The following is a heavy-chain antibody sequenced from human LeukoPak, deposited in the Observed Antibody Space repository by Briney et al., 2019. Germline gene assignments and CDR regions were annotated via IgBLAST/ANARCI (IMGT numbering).Heavy chain of an antibody. CDR1: GFTFSSYG. CDR2: IRYDGSNK. Sequence: PGGSLRLSCAASGFTFSSYGMHWVRQAPGKGLEWVAFIRYDGSNKYYADSVKGRFTISRDNSKNTLYLQMNSLRAEDTAVYYCAKASAAAGNYYYYMDVWGEGTTVTDSS. D-gene: IGHD6-13*01. J-gene: IGHJ6*03. V-gene: IGHV3-30*02. CDR3: AKASAAAGNYYYYMDV.